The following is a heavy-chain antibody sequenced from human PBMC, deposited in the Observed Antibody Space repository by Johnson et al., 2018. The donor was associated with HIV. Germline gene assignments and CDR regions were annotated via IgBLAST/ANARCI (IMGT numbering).Heavy chain of an antibody. D-gene: IGHD1-7*01. J-gene: IGHJ3*02. V-gene: IGHV3-23*04. Sequence: VQLVESGGGVVQRGGSLRVSCAASGFTFSSYGLSWVRQAPGKGLEWVSAISGSGGSTFYADTMKGRFTISRDNSKSTLYLQMNSLRAEDTAVYYCARGGNYLADAFDIWGQGTMVTVSA. CDR3: ARGGNYLADAFDI. CDR1: GFTFSSYG. CDR2: ISGSGGST.